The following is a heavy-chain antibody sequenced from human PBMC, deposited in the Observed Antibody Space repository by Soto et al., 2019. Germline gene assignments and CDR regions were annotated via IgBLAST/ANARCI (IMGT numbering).Heavy chain of an antibody. V-gene: IGHV3-73*02. CDR1: GFTFSGAA. CDR2: IRNKANNYVT. J-gene: IGHJ6*02. Sequence: EVQLVESGGGLVQPGGSLKLSCAASGFTFSGAAVHWVRQASGKGLEWVGRIRNKANNYVTGYAASVKGRFTISRDDSKNMAYLQLNSLKTEDTAVYYCSRGVWFGPSYGMDVWGQGTTVTVSS. D-gene: IGHD3-10*01. CDR3: SRGVWFGPSYGMDV.